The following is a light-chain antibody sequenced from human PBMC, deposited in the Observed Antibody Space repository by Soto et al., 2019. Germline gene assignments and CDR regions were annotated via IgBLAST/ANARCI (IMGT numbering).Light chain of an antibody. Sequence: ESVLTQSPGALSLSPGERATLSCRASQSVSSSYFAWYQQRFGQAPRLLIYGASSRATGIPDRFSGSGSGTDFTLTISILEPEDFAVYYCQQYGSSSWTFGQGTKVDIK. J-gene: IGKJ1*01. CDR2: GAS. CDR1: QSVSSSY. V-gene: IGKV3-20*01. CDR3: QQYGSSSWT.